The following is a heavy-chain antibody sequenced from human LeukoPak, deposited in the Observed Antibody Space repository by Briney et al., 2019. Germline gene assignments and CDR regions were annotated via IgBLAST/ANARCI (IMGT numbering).Heavy chain of an antibody. CDR1: GFTFSSYG. J-gene: IGHJ4*02. CDR3: AREMDTNIAVAGFDY. Sequence: GGSLRLSCAASGFTFSSYGTHWVRQAPGKGLEWVAVIWYDGSNKYYADSVKGRFTISRDNSKNTLYLQMNSLRAEDTAVYYCAREMDTNIAVAGFDYWGQGTLVTVSS. D-gene: IGHD6-19*01. CDR2: IWYDGSNK. V-gene: IGHV3-33*01.